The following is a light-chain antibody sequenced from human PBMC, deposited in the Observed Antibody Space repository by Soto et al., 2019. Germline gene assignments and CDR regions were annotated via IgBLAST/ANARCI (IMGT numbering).Light chain of an antibody. V-gene: IGKV3-11*01. CDR2: DAS. CDR1: QNVNNF. CDR3: QQRSNWPT. Sequence: VVLTQSPATLSFSPCERATLSCRASQNVNNFLAWYQQKPGQAPRLLIYDASNRATGIPARFSGSGSGTDFTLTISSLESEDFAIYYCQQRSNWPTFGQGTRLEIK. J-gene: IGKJ5*01.